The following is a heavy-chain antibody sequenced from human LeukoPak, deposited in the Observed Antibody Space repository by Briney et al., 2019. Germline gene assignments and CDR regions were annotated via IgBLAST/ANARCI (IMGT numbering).Heavy chain of an antibody. Sequence: SETLSLTCTVSGGSISSYYRSWIRQPPGKGLEWIGYIYYSGSTNYNPSLKSRVTISVDTSKNQFSLKLSSVTAADTAVYYCARAPFASWWLSHDAFDIWGQGTMVTVSS. CDR2: IYYSGST. J-gene: IGHJ3*02. CDR1: GGSISSYY. CDR3: ARAPFASWWLSHDAFDI. D-gene: IGHD3-22*01. V-gene: IGHV4-59*01.